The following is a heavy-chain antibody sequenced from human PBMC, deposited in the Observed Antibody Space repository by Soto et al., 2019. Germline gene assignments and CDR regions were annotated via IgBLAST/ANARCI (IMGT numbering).Heavy chain of an antibody. CDR2: IYYSGST. J-gene: IGHJ4*02. V-gene: IGHV4-31*03. CDR3: ARDRSPGRAFY. Sequence: QVQLQESGPGLVKPSQTLSLTCTVSGTSISSGGYYWSWIRQLPGKDLEWVGYIYYSGSTLYNPSLKSRITISVDTSKNQFSLNLSSVTAADTAVYYCARDRSPGRAFYWGQGILVTVSS. D-gene: IGHD1-26*01. CDR1: GTSISSGGYY.